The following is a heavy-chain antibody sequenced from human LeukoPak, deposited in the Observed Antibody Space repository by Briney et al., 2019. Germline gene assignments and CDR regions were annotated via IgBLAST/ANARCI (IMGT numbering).Heavy chain of an antibody. Sequence: SETLSLTCTVSGGSISSYYWSWIRQPPGKGLEWIGEINHSGSTNYNPSLKSRVTISVDTSKNQFSLKLSSVTAADTAVYYCAIIRIVGATDWGQGTLVTVSS. CDR3: AIIRIVGATD. V-gene: IGHV4-34*01. D-gene: IGHD1-26*01. CDR1: GGSISSYY. CDR2: INHSGST. J-gene: IGHJ4*02.